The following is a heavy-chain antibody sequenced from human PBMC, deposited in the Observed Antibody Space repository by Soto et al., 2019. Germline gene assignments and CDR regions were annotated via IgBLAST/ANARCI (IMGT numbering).Heavy chain of an antibody. CDR1: GFNVSSTS. D-gene: IGHD2-2*01. J-gene: IGHJ4*02. CDR3: AREGSGSSTSFDC. Sequence: VQLVESGGGLVQPGGSLRLSCAASGFNVSSTSMSWVRQAPGKGLEWVSVIYSGAGTHYAGSVKGRFTISRDTSKNTLYLQMNSLRVEETAVYYCAREGSGSSTSFDCWGQGTLVTVSS. V-gene: IGHV3-66*01. CDR2: IYSGAGT.